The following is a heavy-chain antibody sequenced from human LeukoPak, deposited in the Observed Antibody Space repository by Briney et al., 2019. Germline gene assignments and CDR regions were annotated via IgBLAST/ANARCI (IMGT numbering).Heavy chain of an antibody. D-gene: IGHD2-2*01. CDR1: GGSISSSSYY. CDR3: AGYCSSTSCYRRRWFDP. V-gene: IGHV4-39*01. Sequence: PSETLSLTCTVSGGSISSSSYYWGWIRQPPGKGLEWIGSIYYSGSTYYNPSPKSRVTISVDTSKNQFSLKLSSVTAADTAVYYCAGYCSSTSCYRRRWFDPWGQGTLVTVSS. J-gene: IGHJ5*02. CDR2: IYYSGST.